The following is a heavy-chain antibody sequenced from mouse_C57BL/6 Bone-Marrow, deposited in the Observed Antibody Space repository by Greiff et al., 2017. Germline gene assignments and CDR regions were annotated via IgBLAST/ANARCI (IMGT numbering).Heavy chain of an antibody. CDR3: ARNFGCSYENYAMDY. CDR2: INSGSSTI. V-gene: IGHV5-17*01. Sequence: EVQVVESGGGLVKPGGSLKLSCAASGFTFSDYGMHWVRQAPEKGLEWVAYINSGSSTIYYADTVKGRFTISRDNAKNTLFLQMTSLRSEDTAMYYCARNFGCSYENYAMDYWGQGTSVTVSS. CDR1: GFTFSDYG. D-gene: IGHD1-1*01. J-gene: IGHJ4*01.